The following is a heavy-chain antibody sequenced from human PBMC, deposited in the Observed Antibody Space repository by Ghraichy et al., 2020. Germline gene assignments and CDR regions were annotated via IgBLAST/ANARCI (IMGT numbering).Heavy chain of an antibody. CDR2: IRSKTNNYAT. CDR3: ARHSLAPSGIYYSFYIDV. Sequence: LSLTCAASGFTFSGSAMHWVRQASGKGLEWVGCIRSKTNNYATAYAASVKGRFTISRDDSKDTAYLQINSLKTEDTAVYYCARHSLAPSGIYYSFYIDVWGKGTTVTVSS. J-gene: IGHJ6*03. V-gene: IGHV3-73*01. CDR1: GFTFSGSA. D-gene: IGHD1-26*01.